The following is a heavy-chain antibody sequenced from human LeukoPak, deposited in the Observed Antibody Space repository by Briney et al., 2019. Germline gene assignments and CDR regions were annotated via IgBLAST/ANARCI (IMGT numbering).Heavy chain of an antibody. D-gene: IGHD3-10*01. J-gene: IGHJ6*04. CDR2: IYPRDSET. V-gene: IGHV5-51*01. Sequence: GESLKISCKGSGYSFATHWIGWVRQMPGKGLEWMGIIYPRDSETRYNPSFQGQVTISADKSISTAYLQWSSLKASDTAMYYCARIYLRGVTHYSGMDVWGKGTTVTVSA. CDR3: ARIYLRGVTHYSGMDV. CDR1: GYSFATHW.